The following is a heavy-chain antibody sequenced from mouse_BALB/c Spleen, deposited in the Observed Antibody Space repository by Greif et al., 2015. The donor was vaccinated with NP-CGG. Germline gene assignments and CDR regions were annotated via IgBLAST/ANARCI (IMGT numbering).Heavy chain of an antibody. CDR3: ARVITGYWYFDV. J-gene: IGHJ1*01. D-gene: IGHD2-4*01. CDR2: IDPANGNT. Sequence: EVHLVESGAELVKPGASVKLSCAASGFNIKDTYMHWVKQRPEQGLEWIGRIDPANGNTKYDPKFQGKATITADTSSNTAYLQLSSLTSEDTAVYYCARVITGYWYFDVWGAGTMVTVSS. V-gene: IGHV14-3*02. CDR1: GFNIKDTY.